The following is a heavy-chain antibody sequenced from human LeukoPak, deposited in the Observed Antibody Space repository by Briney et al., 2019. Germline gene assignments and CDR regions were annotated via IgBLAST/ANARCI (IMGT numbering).Heavy chain of an antibody. V-gene: IGHV1-2*04. Sequence: ASVKVSCKASGYTLTGYYMHWVRQAPGQGLEWMGWINPNSGGTNYAQKFQGWVTMTRDTSISTAYMELSRLRSDDTAVYYCARAMVRGVPFDYWGQGTLVTVSS. CDR3: ARAMVRGVPFDY. CDR2: INPNSGGT. CDR1: GYTLTGYY. J-gene: IGHJ4*02. D-gene: IGHD3-10*01.